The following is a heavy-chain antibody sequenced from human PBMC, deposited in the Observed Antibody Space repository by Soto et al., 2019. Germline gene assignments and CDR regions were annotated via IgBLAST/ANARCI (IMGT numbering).Heavy chain of an antibody. CDR2: VWYDGGNK. D-gene: IGHD5-12*01. Sequence: GGSLRLSCAASGFTFSSYGMHWVRQAPGKGLEWVALVWYDGGNKYYADSVKGRFTISRDNSKNTLYLQMNSLRDEDTAVYYYVRAAGYSGNDYVYYYGMDVWGQGTTVTVSS. V-gene: IGHV3-33*01. J-gene: IGHJ6*02. CDR1: GFTFSSYG. CDR3: VRAAGYSGNDYVYYYGMDV.